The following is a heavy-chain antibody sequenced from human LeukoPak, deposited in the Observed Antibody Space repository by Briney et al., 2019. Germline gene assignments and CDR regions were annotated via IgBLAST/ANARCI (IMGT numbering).Heavy chain of an antibody. CDR3: ASGPRRDGYNGVLDY. J-gene: IGHJ4*02. Sequence: PGGSLRLSCAASGFTFSSYSMNWVPQAPGKGLEWVSYISSSSTIYYADSVKGRFTISRDNAKNSLYLQMNSLRDEDTAVYYCASGPRRDGYNGVLDYWGQGTLVTVSS. CDR1: GFTFSSYS. CDR2: ISSSSTI. D-gene: IGHD5-24*01. V-gene: IGHV3-48*02.